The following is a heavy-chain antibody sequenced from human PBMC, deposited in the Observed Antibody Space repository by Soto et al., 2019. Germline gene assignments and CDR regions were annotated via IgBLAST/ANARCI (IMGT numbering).Heavy chain of an antibody. J-gene: IGHJ4*02. Sequence: SDTLSLTXTASGGSVSSACCYWSWIRQPPGKGLEWIGYIYYSGNTNYNPSLKSRVTISVDTSKNQFSLKLSSVTAADTAMYYCARDRLPYSASYKYFDFWGQGTLVTVSS. CDR3: ARDRLPYSASYKYFDF. V-gene: IGHV4-61*01. D-gene: IGHD1-26*01. CDR1: GGSVSSACCY. CDR2: IYYSGNT.